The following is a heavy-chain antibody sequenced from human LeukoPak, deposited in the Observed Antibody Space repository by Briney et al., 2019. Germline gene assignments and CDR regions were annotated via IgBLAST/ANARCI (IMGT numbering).Heavy chain of an antibody. CDR3: ARDSTVFGVVAQRNWFDP. V-gene: IGHV3-48*01. CDR2: ISSSTI. J-gene: IGHJ5*02. CDR1: GFTFSYYS. D-gene: IGHD3-3*01. Sequence: PGGSLRLSCAASGFTFSYYSMNWVRQAPGKGLEWVSYISSSTIYYADSVKGRFTISRDNAKNSLYLQMNSLRAEDTAVYYCARDSTVFGVVAQRNWFDPWGQGTLVTVSS.